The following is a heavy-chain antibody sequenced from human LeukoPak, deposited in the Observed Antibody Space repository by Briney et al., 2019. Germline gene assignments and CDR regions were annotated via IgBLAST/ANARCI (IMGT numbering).Heavy chain of an antibody. CDR2: IRYDGSNK. Sequence: GGSLRLSCAASGFTFGSYGMHWVRQAPGKGLEWVAFIRYDGSNKYYADSVKGRFTISRDNSKNTLYLQMNSLRAEDTAVYYCAKDRDGDYYYMDVWGKGTTVTVSS. CDR1: GFTFGSYG. J-gene: IGHJ6*03. D-gene: IGHD4-17*01. V-gene: IGHV3-30*02. CDR3: AKDRDGDYYYMDV.